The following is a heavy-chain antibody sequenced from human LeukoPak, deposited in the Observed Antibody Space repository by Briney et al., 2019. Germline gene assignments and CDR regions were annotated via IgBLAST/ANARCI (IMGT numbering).Heavy chain of an antibody. CDR3: AKDRVKLWFGEILNY. Sequence: GGSLRLSCAASGFTFSSYAMSWVRQAPGKGLEWVSAISGSGGSTYYADSVKGRFTISRDDSKSTLYLQMNSLRAEDTAVYYCAKDRVKLWFGEILNYWGQGTLVTVSS. D-gene: IGHD3-10*01. CDR2: ISGSGGST. CDR1: GFTFSSYA. J-gene: IGHJ4*02. V-gene: IGHV3-23*01.